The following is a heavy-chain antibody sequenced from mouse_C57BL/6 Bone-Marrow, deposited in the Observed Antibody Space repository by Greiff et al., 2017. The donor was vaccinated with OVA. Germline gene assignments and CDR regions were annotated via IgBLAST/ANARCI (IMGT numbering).Heavy chain of an antibody. Sequence: EVMLVESGPELVKPGASVKIPCKASGYTFTDYNMDWVKQSHGKSLEWIGDINPNNGGTIYNQKFKGKATLTVDKSSSTAYMELRSLTSEDTAVYYCARKAHYSNWCAYWGQGTLVTVSA. V-gene: IGHV1-18*01. CDR3: ARKAHYSNWCAY. CDR2: INPNNGGT. CDR1: GYTFTDYN. D-gene: IGHD2-5*01. J-gene: IGHJ3*01.